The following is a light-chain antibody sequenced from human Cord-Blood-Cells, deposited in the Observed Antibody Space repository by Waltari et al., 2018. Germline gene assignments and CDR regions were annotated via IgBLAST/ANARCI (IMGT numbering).Light chain of an antibody. V-gene: IGLV2-11*01. CDR1: SSDVGGYNS. Sequence: QSALTQPRSVSGSPGQSVTISCTGTSSDVGGYNSVSWYQLHPGKAPKLMIYDVSKRPSGVPDRFSGSKSGNTASLTISGLQAEDEADYYCCSYAGSYTWVFGGGTKLTVL. J-gene: IGLJ3*02. CDR3: CSYAGSYTWV. CDR2: DVS.